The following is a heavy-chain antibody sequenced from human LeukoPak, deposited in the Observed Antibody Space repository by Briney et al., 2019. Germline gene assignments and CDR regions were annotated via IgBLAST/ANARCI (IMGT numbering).Heavy chain of an antibody. CDR3: ARASLYSYGNDY. V-gene: IGHV1-2*02. CDR1: GYTFTGYY. CDR2: INPNSGGT. D-gene: IGHD5-18*01. Sequence: ASVKVFCKASGYTFTGYYMHWVRQAPGQGLEWMGLINPNSGGTNYAQKFQGRVTMTRETSISTAYMELSRLRSDDTAVYYCARASLYSYGNDYWGQGTLVTVSS. J-gene: IGHJ4*02.